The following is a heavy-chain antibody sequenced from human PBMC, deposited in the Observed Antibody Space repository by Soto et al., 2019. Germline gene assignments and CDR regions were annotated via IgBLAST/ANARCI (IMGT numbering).Heavy chain of an antibody. J-gene: IGHJ4*02. CDR2: INPSGGST. Sequence: QVQLVQSGAEVKKPGASVKVSCKASGYTFTSYYMHWVRQAPGQGLEWMGIINPSGGSTSYAQKFQGRGTMTRDTYTSTVYMELSSLRSEDTAVYYCARGDNAVFGVAVSGTEGNYWGQGTLVTVSS. D-gene: IGHD3-3*01. CDR1: GYTFTSYY. V-gene: IGHV1-46*03. CDR3: ARGDNAVFGVAVSGTEGNY.